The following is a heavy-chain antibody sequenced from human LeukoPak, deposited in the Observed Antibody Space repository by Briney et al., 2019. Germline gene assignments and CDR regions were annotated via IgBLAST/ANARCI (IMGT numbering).Heavy chain of an antibody. Sequence: GGPLRLSCAPSVFTVSSNYMSWVPQAPGEGLEGVSVIYSGGSTYYADSVKGRFTIPRDNSKNTLYLQMNSLRAETTAVYCGARDPYGYSSGLKGNYWGQGTLVTVSS. CDR1: VFTVSSNY. CDR3: ARDPYGYSSGLKGNY. CDR2: IYSGGST. J-gene: IGHJ4*02. D-gene: IGHD6-19*01. V-gene: IGHV3-53*01.